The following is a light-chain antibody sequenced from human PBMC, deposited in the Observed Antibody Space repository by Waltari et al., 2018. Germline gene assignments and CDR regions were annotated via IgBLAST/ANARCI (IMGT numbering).Light chain of an antibody. CDR2: DNY. CDR1: SSNIGNYF. J-gene: IGLJ2*01. CDR3: ATWDNSLTAVV. V-gene: IGLV1-51*01. Sequence: QSVLTQPPSVSAAPGQKVTISCSGSSSNIGNYFVSWYHQLPGATPKLLIYDNYKRPSGIPDRSPASKSGTSATLDITGLQIGDEADYYCATWDNSLTAVVFGGGTKLTVL.